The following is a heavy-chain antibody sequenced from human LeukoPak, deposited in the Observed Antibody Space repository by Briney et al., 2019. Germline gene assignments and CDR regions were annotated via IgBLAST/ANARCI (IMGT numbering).Heavy chain of an antibody. Sequence: GASAKVSCKASGYTFTGYYMHWVRQAPGQGLEWMGRINPNSGGTNYAQKFQGRVTMTRDTSISTAYMELSRLRSDDTAVYYCARDPYSSSWDFDYWGQGTLVTVSS. J-gene: IGHJ4*02. CDR2: INPNSGGT. CDR1: GYTFTGYY. V-gene: IGHV1-2*06. D-gene: IGHD6-13*01. CDR3: ARDPYSSSWDFDY.